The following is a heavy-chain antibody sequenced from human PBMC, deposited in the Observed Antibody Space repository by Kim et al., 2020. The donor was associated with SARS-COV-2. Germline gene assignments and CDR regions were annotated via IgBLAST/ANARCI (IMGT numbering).Heavy chain of an antibody. D-gene: IGHD3-22*01. CDR2: ISSTSSNI. V-gene: IGHV3-21*01. CDR1: GFTFKNSS. Sequence: GGSLRLSCAVSGFTFKNSSMHWVRQAPGQGPEWVSSISSTSSNIHYLDSVKGRFAVSRDNAKTSLYLQMNNLRAEDTAIYYCAFRRGTPDTSGFFFWGQGTLVTVSS. J-gene: IGHJ4*02. CDR3: AFRRGTPDTSGFFF.